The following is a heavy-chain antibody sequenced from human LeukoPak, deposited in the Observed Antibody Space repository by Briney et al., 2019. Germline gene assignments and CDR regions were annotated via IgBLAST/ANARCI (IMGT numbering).Heavy chain of an antibody. J-gene: IGHJ4*02. Sequence: GGSLRPSCAASGFTFDDYAMHWVRQAPGKGLEWVSGISWNSGSIGYADSVKGRFTISRDNAKNSLYLQMNSLRAEDTALYYCATSYGDFREPFDYWGQGTLVTVSS. V-gene: IGHV3-9*01. CDR1: GFTFDDYA. D-gene: IGHD4-17*01. CDR2: ISWNSGSI. CDR3: ATSYGDFREPFDY.